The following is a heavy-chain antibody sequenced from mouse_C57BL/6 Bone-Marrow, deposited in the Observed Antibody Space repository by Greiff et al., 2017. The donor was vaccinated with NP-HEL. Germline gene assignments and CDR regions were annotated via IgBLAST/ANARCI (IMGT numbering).Heavy chain of an antibody. Sequence: QVQLQQSGPELVKPGASVKISCKASGYAFSSSWMNWVKQRPGKGLEWIGRIYPGDGDTNYNGKFKGKATLTADKSSSTAYMQLSSLTSEDSAVYFCARLGGDYWYFDVWGTGTTVTVSS. CDR1: GYAFSSSW. V-gene: IGHV1-82*01. CDR3: ARLGGDYWYFDV. CDR2: IYPGDGDT. J-gene: IGHJ1*03.